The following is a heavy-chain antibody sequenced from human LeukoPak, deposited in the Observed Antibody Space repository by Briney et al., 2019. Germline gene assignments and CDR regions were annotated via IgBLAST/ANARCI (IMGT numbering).Heavy chain of an antibody. V-gene: IGHV3-53*01. CDR2: IYSGGST. J-gene: IGHJ6*03. D-gene: IGHD1-26*01. Sequence: GGSLRLSCAASGFTVSSNYMSWVRQAPGKGLEWVSVIYSGGSTYYADSVKGRFTISRDNSKNTLYLQMNSLRAEDTAVYYCARESREHDSEISGYYYYYMDVWGKGTTVTVSS. CDR3: ARESREHDSEISGYYYYYMDV. CDR1: GFTVSSNY.